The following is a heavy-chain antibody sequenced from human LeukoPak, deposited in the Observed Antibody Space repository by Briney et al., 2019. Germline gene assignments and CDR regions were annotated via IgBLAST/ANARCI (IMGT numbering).Heavy chain of an antibody. CDR1: VGTFSSYA. V-gene: IGHV1-69*01. Sequence: GASVTVSCTSSVGTFSSYAISWVRQGPGQGLEWMGGIIPIFGTANYAQKFQGRVTITADESTSTAYMELSSLRSEDTAVYYCARGYYYGSGSYSPLFDPWGQGTLVTVCS. CDR2: IIPIFGTA. D-gene: IGHD3-10*01. CDR3: ARGYYYGSGSYSPLFDP. J-gene: IGHJ5*02.